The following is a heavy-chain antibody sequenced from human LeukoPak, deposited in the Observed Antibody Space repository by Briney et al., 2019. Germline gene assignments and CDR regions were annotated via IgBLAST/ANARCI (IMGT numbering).Heavy chain of an antibody. D-gene: IGHD2/OR15-2a*01. V-gene: IGHV4-39*01. Sequence: SETLSLTCTVSGGSISSSSYYWGWIRQPPGKGLEWIGSIYYSGSTYYNLSLKSRVTISVDTSKNQFSLKLSSVTAADTAVYYCPRHYSNTALRVLYFDYWGQGTLVTVSS. J-gene: IGHJ4*02. CDR1: GGSISSSSYY. CDR3: PRHYSNTALRVLYFDY. CDR2: IYYSGST.